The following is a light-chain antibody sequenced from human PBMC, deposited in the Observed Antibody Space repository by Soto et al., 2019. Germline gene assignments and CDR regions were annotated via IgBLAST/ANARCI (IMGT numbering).Light chain of an antibody. CDR3: TSYTSSSFYV. V-gene: IGLV2-14*01. CDR2: EVN. Sequence: QSALTQPASVSGSPGQSITISCTGTSSDVGAYNYVSWYQQHPGKAPKLMIFEVNNRPSGVSNRFSGSKSGSTASLTLSGLQAGDEADYYCTSYTSSSFYVFGTGTKVTVL. J-gene: IGLJ1*01. CDR1: SSDVGAYNY.